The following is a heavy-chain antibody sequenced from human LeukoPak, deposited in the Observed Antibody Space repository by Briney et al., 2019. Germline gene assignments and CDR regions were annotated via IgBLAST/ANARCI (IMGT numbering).Heavy chain of an antibody. D-gene: IGHD3-9*01. CDR1: GFTFSSYG. Sequence: PGRSLRLSCAASGFTFSSYGMHWVRRAPGKGLEWVAVIWYDGSNKYYADSVKGRFTISRDNSKNTLYLQMNSLRAEDTAVYYCARDLRYCMDVWGKGTTVTVSS. CDR3: ARDLRYCMDV. CDR2: IWYDGSNK. V-gene: IGHV3-33*01. J-gene: IGHJ6*04.